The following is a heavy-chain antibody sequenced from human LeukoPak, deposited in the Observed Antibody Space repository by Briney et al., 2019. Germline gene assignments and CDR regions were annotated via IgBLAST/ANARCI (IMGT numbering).Heavy chain of an antibody. J-gene: IGHJ5*02. Sequence: SETLSLTCTVSGGSISSYYWSWIRQPPGKGLEWIGYIYYSGSTNYNPSLKSRVTISVDTSKNQFSLKLSSVTAADTAVYYCAAPPADQLASNWFDPWGQGTLVTVSS. CDR3: AAPPADQLASNWFDP. V-gene: IGHV4-59*08. CDR2: IYYSGST. CDR1: GGSISSYY. D-gene: IGHD2-2*01.